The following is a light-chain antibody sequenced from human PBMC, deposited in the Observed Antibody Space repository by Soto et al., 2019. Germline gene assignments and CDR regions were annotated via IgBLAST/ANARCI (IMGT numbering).Light chain of an antibody. J-gene: IGLJ2*01. V-gene: IGLV2-14*01. Sequence: QSALTQPASVSGSPGQSITISCTGTSSDIGGYKYVSWYQQHPGKAPQLMIYEVSDRPSGVSNRFSGSKSGNTASLTISGLQAEDEAHYYCSSYTSSSTLVFGGGTKLTVL. CDR2: EVS. CDR3: SSYTSSSTLV. CDR1: SSDIGGYKY.